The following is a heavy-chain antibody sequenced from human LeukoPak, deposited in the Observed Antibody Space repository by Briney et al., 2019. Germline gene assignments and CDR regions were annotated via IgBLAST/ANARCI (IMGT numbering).Heavy chain of an antibody. V-gene: IGHV1-18*01. CDR3: ARGGYCSSTSCYGGYGMDV. J-gene: IGHJ6*02. D-gene: IGHD2-2*01. CDR1: GYTFTSYG. CDR2: ISAYNGNT. Sequence: ASVKVSCKASGYTFTSYGISWVRQAPGQGLEWMGWISAYNGNTNYAQKLQGRVTMTTDTSTSTAYMELRSLRSDDTAVYYCARGGYCSSTSCYGGYGMDVWGQGTTVTVSS.